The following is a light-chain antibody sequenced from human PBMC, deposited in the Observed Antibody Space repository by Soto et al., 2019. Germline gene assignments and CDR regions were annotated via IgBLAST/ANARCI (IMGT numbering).Light chain of an antibody. V-gene: IGLV1-47*01. CDR2: RSD. Sequence: QSVLTQPPSTSGTPGQRVTISCSGSSSNIGSNHVYWYQQFPGMAPKLLMYRSDQRPTGVPDRFSGSKSGTSASLPISGLRSDDEADYYCSARDDSLSGVVFGGGTKLTVL. CDR1: SSNIGSNH. CDR3: SARDDSLSGVV. J-gene: IGLJ2*01.